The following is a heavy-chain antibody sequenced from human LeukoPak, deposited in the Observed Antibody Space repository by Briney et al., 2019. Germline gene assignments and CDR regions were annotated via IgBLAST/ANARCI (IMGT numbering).Heavy chain of an antibody. J-gene: IGHJ4*02. Sequence: GGSLRLSCAASGFTFSSYGKHWVRQVPGKGLEWVAAISYDGRNKYHADSVKGRFTISRDNSKNTLDLQMSSLRAEDTAVYYCARRGHGYGSPFDYWGQGTLVTVSS. D-gene: IGHD5-18*01. CDR1: GFTFSSYG. CDR2: ISYDGRNK. CDR3: ARRGHGYGSPFDY. V-gene: IGHV3-30*03.